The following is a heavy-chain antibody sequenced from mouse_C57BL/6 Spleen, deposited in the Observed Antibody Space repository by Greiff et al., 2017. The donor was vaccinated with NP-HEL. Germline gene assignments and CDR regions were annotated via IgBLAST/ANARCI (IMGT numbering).Heavy chain of an antibody. V-gene: IGHV5-6*01. J-gene: IGHJ2*01. CDR2: ISSGGSYT. CDR1: GFTFSSYG. Sequence: EVQGVESGGDLVKPGGSLKLSCAASGFTFSSYGMSWVRQTPDKRLEWVATISSGGSYTYYPDSVKGRFTISRDNAKNTLYLQMSSLKSEDTAMYYCAREGNLYYFDYWGQGTTLTVSS. CDR3: AREGNLYYFDY.